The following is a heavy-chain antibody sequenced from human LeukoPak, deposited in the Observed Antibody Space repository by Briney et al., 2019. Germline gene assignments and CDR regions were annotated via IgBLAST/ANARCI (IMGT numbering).Heavy chain of an antibody. V-gene: IGHV1-8*01. CDR3: ARGTRYCSSTSCYGRPDLYYYYMDV. J-gene: IGHJ6*03. CDR1: GYTFTSYD. D-gene: IGHD2-2*01. Sequence: ASVKVSCKASGYTFTSYDINWVRQATGQGLEWMGCINPNSGNTGYAQKFQGRVTMTRNTSISTAYMELSSLRSEDTAVYYCARGTRYCSSTSCYGRPDLYYYYMDVWGKGTTVTVSS. CDR2: INPNSGNT.